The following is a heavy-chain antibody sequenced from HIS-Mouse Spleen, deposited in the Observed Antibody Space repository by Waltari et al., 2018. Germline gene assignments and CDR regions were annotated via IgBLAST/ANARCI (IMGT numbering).Heavy chain of an antibody. D-gene: IGHD6-13*01. V-gene: IGHV4-39*07. CDR1: GGSISSSSYY. J-gene: IGHJ2*01. CDR3: AREIPYSSSWYDWYFDL. Sequence: QLQLQESGPGLVKPSETLSLNCTVSGGSISSSSYYGGWIRQPPGKGLEWIGSFYYSGSTYYNPALKSRVTISVDTSKNQFSLKLSSVTAADTAVYYCAREIPYSSSWYDWYFDLWGRGTLVTVSS. CDR2: FYYSGST.